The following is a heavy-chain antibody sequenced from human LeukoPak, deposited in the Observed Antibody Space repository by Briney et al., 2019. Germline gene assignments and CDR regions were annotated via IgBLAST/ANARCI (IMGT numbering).Heavy chain of an antibody. CDR3: AKGLTVGARLPYFDY. D-gene: IGHD1-26*01. J-gene: IGHJ4*02. V-gene: IGHV3-23*01. CDR1: GFTFSSYA. CDR2: ISGSGGST. Sequence: PGGSLRLSCAASGFTFSSYAMSWGRQAPGKGLEWVSAISGSGGSTYYADSVKGRFTISRDNSENTLYLQMNSLRAEDTAVYYCAKGLTVGARLPYFDYWGQGTLVTVSS.